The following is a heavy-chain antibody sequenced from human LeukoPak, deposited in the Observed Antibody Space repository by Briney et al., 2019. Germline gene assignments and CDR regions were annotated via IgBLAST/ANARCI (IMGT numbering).Heavy chain of an antibody. J-gene: IGHJ4*02. CDR1: GGSISSSSYY. D-gene: IGHD2-21*02. V-gene: IGHV4-39*07. CDR2: IYYSGST. Sequence: SETLSLTCTVSGGSISSSSYYWGWIRQPPGKGLEWIGSIYYSGSTYYNPSLKSRVTISVDTSKNQFSLKLSSVTAADTAVYYCARAPLAYCGGDCYFDNWGQGTLVTVTS. CDR3: ARAPLAYCGGDCYFDN.